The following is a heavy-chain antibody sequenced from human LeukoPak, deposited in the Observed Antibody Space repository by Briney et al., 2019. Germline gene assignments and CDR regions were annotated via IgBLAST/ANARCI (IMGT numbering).Heavy chain of an antibody. J-gene: IGHJ4*02. D-gene: IGHD1-26*01. V-gene: IGHV1-69*05. CDR2: IIPIFGTA. CDR1: GGTFSSYA. Sequence: SVKGSCKASGGTFSSYAISWVRQAPGQGLEWMGRIIPIFGTANYAKKFQGRVTITTDESTSTAYLELSSLRSEDVAVYYCARVHLRMNSGSYIYFDYWGQGTLVTVSS. CDR3: ARVHLRMNSGSYIYFDY.